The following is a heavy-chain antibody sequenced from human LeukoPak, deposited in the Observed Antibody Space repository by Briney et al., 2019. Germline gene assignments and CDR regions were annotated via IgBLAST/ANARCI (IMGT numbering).Heavy chain of an antibody. CDR2: MNPNSGNT. CDR3: ARGGSSWNWFDP. Sequence: ASVKVSRKASGYTFTSYDINWVRQAPGQGLEWMGWMNPNSGNTDYAQKFQGRVTMTRNTATSTAYMELSSLRSEDTAVYYCARGGSSWNWFDPWGQGTLVTVSS. D-gene: IGHD6-13*01. J-gene: IGHJ5*02. CDR1: GYTFTSYD. V-gene: IGHV1-8*01.